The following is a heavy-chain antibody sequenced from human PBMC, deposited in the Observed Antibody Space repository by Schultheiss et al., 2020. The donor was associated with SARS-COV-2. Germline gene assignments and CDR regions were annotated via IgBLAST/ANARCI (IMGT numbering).Heavy chain of an antibody. CDR2: IYYSGST. D-gene: IGHD3-10*01. CDR1: GGSISSGGYY. J-gene: IGHJ4*02. V-gene: IGHV4-61*08. CDR3: ARGRISMVRGVTGAQDY. Sequence: SETLSLTCTVSGGSISSGGYYWSWIRQPPGKGLEWIGYIYYSGSTNYNPSLKSRVTISVDTSKNQFSLKLSYVTAADTAVYYCARGRISMVRGVTGAQDYWGQGTLVTVAS.